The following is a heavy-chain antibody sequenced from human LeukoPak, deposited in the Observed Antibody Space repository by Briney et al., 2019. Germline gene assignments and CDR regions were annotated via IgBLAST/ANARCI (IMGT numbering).Heavy chain of an antibody. J-gene: IGHJ6*02. CDR2: ISYDGSNK. CDR1: GFTFSSYG. Sequence: GGSLRLSCAASGFTFSSYGMHWVRQAPGKGLEWVAVISYDGSNKYYADSVKGRFTISRDNSKNTLYLQMNSLRAEDTAVYYCAKGTTVTLYGMDVWGQGTTVTVSS. CDR3: AKGTTVTLYGMDV. V-gene: IGHV3-30*18. D-gene: IGHD4-17*01.